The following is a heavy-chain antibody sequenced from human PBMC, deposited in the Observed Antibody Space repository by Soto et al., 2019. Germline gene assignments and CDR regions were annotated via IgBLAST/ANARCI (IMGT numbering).Heavy chain of an antibody. CDR3: ARDRGWYFDL. V-gene: IGHV1-3*05. CDR1: GFTFTPYA. CDR2: INAGNGNT. J-gene: IGHJ2*01. Sequence: QVQLVQSGAEEKKPGASVKVSRMASGFTFTPYAIHWVRQAPGQGLEWMGWINAGNGNTKYSQKFQGRVTITRDTSASTAYMELSSLRSEDTAEYYCARDRGWYFDLWGRGALVSVSS.